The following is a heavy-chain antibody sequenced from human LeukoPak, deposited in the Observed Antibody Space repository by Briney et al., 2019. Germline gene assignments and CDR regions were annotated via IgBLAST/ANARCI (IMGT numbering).Heavy chain of an antibody. D-gene: IGHD2-15*01. J-gene: IGHJ3*02. Sequence: GASVKVSCKASGYTFTGYYTHWVRQAPGQGLEWMGWINPNSGGTNYAQKFQGRVTMTRDTSISTAYMELSRLRSDDTAVYYCARDPVAATAFDIWGQGTMVTVSS. CDR3: ARDPVAATAFDI. CDR2: INPNSGGT. V-gene: IGHV1-2*02. CDR1: GYTFTGYY.